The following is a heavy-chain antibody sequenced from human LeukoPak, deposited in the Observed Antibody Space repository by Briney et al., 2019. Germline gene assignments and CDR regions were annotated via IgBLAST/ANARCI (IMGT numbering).Heavy chain of an antibody. J-gene: IGHJ3*02. CDR3: ASRGKGIAVAVNAFDI. Sequence: ASVKVSCKASGYTFTGYYMHWVRQAPGQGLEWMGWINPNSGGTNYAQKFQGRVTMTRDTSISTAYMELSRLRSDDTAVYYCASRGKGIAVAVNAFDIWGQGTMVTVSS. CDR1: GYTFTGYY. D-gene: IGHD6-19*01. CDR2: INPNSGGT. V-gene: IGHV1-2*02.